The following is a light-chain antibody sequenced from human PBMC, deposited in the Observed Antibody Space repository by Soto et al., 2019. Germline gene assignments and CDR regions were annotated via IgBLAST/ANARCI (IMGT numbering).Light chain of an antibody. V-gene: IGKV3-11*01. CDR2: EAS. Sequence: EIMMTQSPATLSVSPGERATLAVRASQSVRSSLAWYQQKPGQAPRLLIYEASNRATGIPARISGSGSGTDFTLTISSLEPEDFAVYYCQQHSNWPTTFGQGTRLEI. J-gene: IGKJ5*01. CDR3: QQHSNWPTT. CDR1: QSVRSS.